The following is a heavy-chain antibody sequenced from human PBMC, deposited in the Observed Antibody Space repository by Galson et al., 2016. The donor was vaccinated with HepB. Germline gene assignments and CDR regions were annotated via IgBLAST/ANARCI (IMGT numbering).Heavy chain of an antibody. V-gene: IGHV1-3*01. CDR3: ARQGSYYLGYFDY. J-gene: IGHJ4*02. D-gene: IGHD1-26*01. CDR2: INAGNGNT. CDR1: GYTFTSYA. Sequence: SVKVSCKASGYTFTSYAMRWVRQAPGQRLEWTGWINAGNGNTKFSQNFQGRVTVTGDTSASTAYMELSSLRSEDTAVYYCARQGSYYLGYFDYWGQGTLVTVSS.